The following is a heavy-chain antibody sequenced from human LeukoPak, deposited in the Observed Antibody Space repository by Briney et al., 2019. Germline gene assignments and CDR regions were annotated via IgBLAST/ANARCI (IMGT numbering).Heavy chain of an antibody. CDR2: ISYDGSNK. V-gene: IGHV3-30*03. J-gene: IGHJ4*02. Sequence: PGGSLRLSCAASGFTFSSYGMHWVRQAPGKRLEWVAVISYDGSNKYYADSVKGRFTISRDNSKNTLYLQMNSLRAEDTAVYYCATSTAGLPFSYWGQGTLVTVSS. CDR3: ATSTAGLPFSY. CDR1: GFTFSSYG. D-gene: IGHD2-8*02.